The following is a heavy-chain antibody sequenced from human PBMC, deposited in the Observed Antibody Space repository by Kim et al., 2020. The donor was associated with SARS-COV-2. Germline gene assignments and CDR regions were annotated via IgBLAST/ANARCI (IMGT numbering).Heavy chain of an antibody. CDR1: GFTFSSYS. CDR2: ISSSSSYI. J-gene: IGHJ6*02. Sequence: GGSLRLSCAASGFTFSSYSMNWVRQAPGKGLEWVSSISSSSSYIYYADSVKGRFTISRDNAKNSLYLQMNSLRAEDTAVYYCARVITMVRDHPKPTQTYYYYGMDVWGQGTTVTVSS. V-gene: IGHV3-21*01. CDR3: ARVITMVRDHPKPTQTYYYYGMDV. D-gene: IGHD3-10*01.